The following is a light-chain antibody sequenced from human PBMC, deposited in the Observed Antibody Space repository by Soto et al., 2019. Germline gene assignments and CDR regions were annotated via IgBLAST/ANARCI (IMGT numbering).Light chain of an antibody. CDR2: DAS. CDR3: QQYDRLPSFT. CDR1: QDIRNY. J-gene: IGKJ3*01. V-gene: IGKV1-33*01. Sequence: DIQMTQSPSSLSASVGDRVTITCQASQDIRNYLNWYQQKPGKAPKLLIYDASNLETGVPSRFSGSGSGTDFTFTISSLQPEDIATYFCQQYDRLPSFTFGPGTKVDVK.